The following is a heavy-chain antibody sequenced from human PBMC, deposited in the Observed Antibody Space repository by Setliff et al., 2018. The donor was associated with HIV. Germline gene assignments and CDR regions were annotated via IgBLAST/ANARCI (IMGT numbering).Heavy chain of an antibody. J-gene: IGHJ4*02. CDR2: INPGGGST. V-gene: IGHV1-46*01. CDR3: ARGTPPLRQPDSSGWYLDY. D-gene: IGHD6-19*01. CDR1: GYTFTSYH. Sequence: GASVKVSCKASGYTFTSYHMHWVRQAPGQGLEWMGIINPGGGSTSYAQKFQGRVTITTDESTSTAYMELSSLRSEDTAVYYCARGTPPLRQPDSSGWYLDYWGQGTLVTVSS.